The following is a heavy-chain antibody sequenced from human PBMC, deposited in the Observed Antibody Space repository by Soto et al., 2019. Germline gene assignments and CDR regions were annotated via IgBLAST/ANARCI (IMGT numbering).Heavy chain of an antibody. CDR3: ARDMDYYGSGSYYTARWFDP. V-gene: IGHV4-31*03. Sequence: PSETLSLTCTVSGGSISSGGYYWSWIRQHPGKGLEWIGYIYYSGSTYYNPSLKSRVTISVDTSKNQFSLKLSSVTAADTAVYYCARDMDYYGSGSYYTARWFDPWGQGTLVTVSS. CDR2: IYYSGST. D-gene: IGHD3-10*01. CDR1: GGSISSGGYY. J-gene: IGHJ5*02.